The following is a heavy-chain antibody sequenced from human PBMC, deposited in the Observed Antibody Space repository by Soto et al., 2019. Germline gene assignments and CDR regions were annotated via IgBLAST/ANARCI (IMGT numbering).Heavy chain of an antibody. CDR3: ARAVDTSCYVRFLECPPLYMDV. V-gene: IGHV3-48*01. CDR1: GFTFSSYS. J-gene: IGHJ6*03. Sequence: GGSLRLYCAASGFTFSSYSMNWVRQAPGKGLEWVSYISSSSSTIYYADSVKGRFTISRDNAKNSLYLQMNSLRAEDTAVYYCARAVDTSCYVRFLECPPLYMDVWGKGTTVTVSS. CDR2: ISSSSSTI. D-gene: IGHD3-3*01.